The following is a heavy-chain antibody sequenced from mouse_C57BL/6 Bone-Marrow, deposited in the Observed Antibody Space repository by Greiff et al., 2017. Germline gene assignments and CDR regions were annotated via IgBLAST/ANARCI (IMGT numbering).Heavy chain of an antibody. CDR2: IDPENGDT. D-gene: IGHD2-2*01. CDR3: RDLYGYDGPCWYFDV. V-gene: IGHV14-4*01. Sequence: VQLQQSGAELVRPGASVKLSCTASGFNIKDDYMHWVKQRPEQGLEWIGWIDPENGDTEYASKFQGKATITANTSSNTAYLQLSSLTSEDTAVYYWRDLYGYDGPCWYFDVWGTGTTVTVSS. J-gene: IGHJ1*03. CDR1: GFNIKDDY.